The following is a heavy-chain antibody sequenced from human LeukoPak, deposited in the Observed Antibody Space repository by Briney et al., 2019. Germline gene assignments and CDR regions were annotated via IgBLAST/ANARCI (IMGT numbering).Heavy chain of an antibody. CDR2: IYSGGST. CDR1: GFTFSTYA. J-gene: IGHJ4*02. D-gene: IGHD5-24*01. Sequence: GGSLRLSCSASGFTFSTYAMHWVRQAPGKGLEWVSVIYSGGSTYYADSVKGRFTISRDNSKNTLYLQMNSLRAEDTAVYYCARGMALDYWGQGTLVTVSS. V-gene: IGHV3-53*01. CDR3: ARGMALDY.